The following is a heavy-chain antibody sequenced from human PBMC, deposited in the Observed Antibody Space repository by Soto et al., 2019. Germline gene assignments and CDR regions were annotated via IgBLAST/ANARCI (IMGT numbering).Heavy chain of an antibody. Sequence: GASVKVSCKASGYTFTSYGISWVRQAPGQGLEWMGWISAYNGNTNYAQKLQGRVTMTTDTSTSTAYMELRSLRSDDTAVYYCAISTSLDYDFWSGYLGWFDSWGQGTLVTVSS. CDR1: GYTFTSYG. CDR2: ISAYNGNT. J-gene: IGHJ5*01. CDR3: AISTSLDYDFWSGYLGWFDS. D-gene: IGHD3-3*01. V-gene: IGHV1-18*01.